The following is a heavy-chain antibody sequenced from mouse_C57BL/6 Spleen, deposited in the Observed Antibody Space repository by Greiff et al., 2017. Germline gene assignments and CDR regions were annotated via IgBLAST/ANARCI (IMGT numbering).Heavy chain of an antibody. V-gene: IGHV5-4*01. CDR1: GFTFSSYA. J-gene: IGHJ4*01. D-gene: IGHD4-1*01. CDR2: ISDGGSYT. Sequence: EVQGVESGGGLVKPGGSLKLSCAASGFTFSSYAMSWVRQTPEKRLEWVATISDGGSYTYYPDNVKGRFTISRDNAKNNLYLQMSHLKSEDTAMYDGSRDGRGEYSMDYWGQGTSVTVSS. CDR3: SRDGRGEYSMDY.